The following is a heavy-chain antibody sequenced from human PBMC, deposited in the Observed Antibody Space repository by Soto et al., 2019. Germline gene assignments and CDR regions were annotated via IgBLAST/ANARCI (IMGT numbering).Heavy chain of an antibody. CDR3: ARPRKIYCSSTSCYGSQAGFDY. CDR1: GYSFTSYW. J-gene: IGHJ4*02. D-gene: IGHD2-2*01. Sequence: RGESLKISCKGSGYSFTSYWIGWVRQMPGKGLEWMGIIYPGDSDTRYSPSFQGQVTISADKSISTAYLQWSSLKASDTAMYYCARPRKIYCSSTSCYGSQAGFDYWGQGTLVTVSS. V-gene: IGHV5-51*01. CDR2: IYPGDSDT.